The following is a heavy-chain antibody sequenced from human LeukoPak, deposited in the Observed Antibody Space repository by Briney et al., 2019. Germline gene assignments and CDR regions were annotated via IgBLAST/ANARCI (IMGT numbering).Heavy chain of an antibody. Sequence: GSSVKASCKASGGTFSNYAVSWVRQAPRQGLEWMGGIIPIFGTTNYAQKFQGRITITADESTSTAYMELSSLRSEDTAVYYCASPTRLYSYYMDVWGKGTTVTVSS. CDR3: ASPTRLYSYYMDV. D-gene: IGHD2-2*01. CDR2: IIPIFGTT. CDR1: GGTFSNYA. J-gene: IGHJ6*03. V-gene: IGHV1-69*01.